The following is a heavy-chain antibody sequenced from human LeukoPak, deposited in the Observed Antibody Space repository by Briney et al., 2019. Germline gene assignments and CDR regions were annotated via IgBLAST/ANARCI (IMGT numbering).Heavy chain of an antibody. CDR3: ARDGGECEIDP. J-gene: IGHJ5*02. Sequence: SETLSLTRTVSGGSISSTSNYWGWIRQPPGKGLEWIGSIYYSGSTYYNPSLKSRVTISVDTSKNQFSLKLSSVTAADTAVYYCARDGGECEIDPWGQGTLVTVSS. CDR2: IYYSGST. D-gene: IGHD3-16*01. V-gene: IGHV4-39*07. CDR1: GGSISSTSNY.